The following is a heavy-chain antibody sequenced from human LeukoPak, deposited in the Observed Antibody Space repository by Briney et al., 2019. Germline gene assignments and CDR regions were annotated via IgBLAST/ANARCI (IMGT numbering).Heavy chain of an antibody. CDR3: ARGGDYKNDY. V-gene: IGHV3-30*04. D-gene: IGHD4-17*01. J-gene: IGHJ4*02. CDR1: GFTFSSYA. CDR2: ISYDGSNK. Sequence: WGSLRLSCAASGFTFSSYAMHWVRQAPGKGLEWVAVISYDGSNKYYADSMKGRFTISRDNSKNTLYLQMNSLRAEDTAVYYCARGGDYKNDYWGQGTLVTVSS.